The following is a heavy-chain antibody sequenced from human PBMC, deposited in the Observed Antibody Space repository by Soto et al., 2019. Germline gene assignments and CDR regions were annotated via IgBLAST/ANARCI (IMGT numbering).Heavy chain of an antibody. V-gene: IGHV3-23*01. CDR2: ISGSGGST. D-gene: IGHD3-10*01. J-gene: IGHJ3*02. CDR1: GFTFSSYA. Sequence: EVQLLESGGGLVQPGGSLRLSCAASGFTFSSYAMSWVRQAPGKGLEWVSAISGSGGSTYYADSVKGRFTISRDNSKNTLYLQMNSLRAEDTAVYYCAKRLGSVWLLYDAFDIGGQGTMVTVSS. CDR3: AKRLGSVWLLYDAFDI.